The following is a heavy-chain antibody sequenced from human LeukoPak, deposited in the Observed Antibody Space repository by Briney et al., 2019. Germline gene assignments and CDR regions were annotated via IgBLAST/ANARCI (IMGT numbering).Heavy chain of an antibody. CDR3: ARGPNSNWSGLDF. D-gene: IGHD6-6*01. CDR2: ISYDGSNK. CDR1: GFPFSNYI. V-gene: IGHV3-30-3*01. Sequence: GGSLRLSCAASGFPFSNYIFHWVRQAPGKGLEGVAVISYDGSNKYHADSVKGRFTVSRDNAKNTLYLQVNNLRAEDTAVYYCARGPNSNWSGLDFWGQGTLLTVSS. J-gene: IGHJ4*02.